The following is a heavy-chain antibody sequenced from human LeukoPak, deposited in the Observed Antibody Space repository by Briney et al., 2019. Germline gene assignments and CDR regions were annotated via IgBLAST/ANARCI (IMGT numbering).Heavy chain of an antibody. Sequence: GGSLRLSCAASGFTFSTYEMNWVRQAPGKGLEWVSVIYSGGSTYYADSVKGRFTISRDNSKNTLYLQMNSLRAEDTAVYYCARGYNRNDALSYWGQGTLVTVSS. D-gene: IGHD1-20*01. V-gene: IGHV3-66*01. CDR3: ARGYNRNDALSY. CDR1: GFTFSTYE. CDR2: IYSGGST. J-gene: IGHJ4*02.